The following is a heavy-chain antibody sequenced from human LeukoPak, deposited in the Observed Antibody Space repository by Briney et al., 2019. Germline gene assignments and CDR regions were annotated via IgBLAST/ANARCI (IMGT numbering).Heavy chain of an antibody. V-gene: IGHV4-61*01. Sequence: SETLSLTCTVSGGSVSSNNYQWNWIRQPPGKGLEWIGDIYHSGSTNYNPSLKSRVTILVDTSKNQFSLKLSSVTAADTAVYYCARRLVGQTFDYWGQGTLVTVSS. CDR3: ARRLVGQTFDY. D-gene: IGHD3-10*01. CDR2: IYHSGST. CDR1: GGSVSSNNYQ. J-gene: IGHJ4*02.